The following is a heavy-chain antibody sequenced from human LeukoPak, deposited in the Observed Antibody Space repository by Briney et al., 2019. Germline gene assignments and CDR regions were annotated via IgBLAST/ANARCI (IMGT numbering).Heavy chain of an antibody. Sequence: AGSLTLAWTVSGFSFSSYAMSWVRQAPGKGLEWVASMSGSGGSTYYADSVKGPFTISRDNSKNTLYLQMHRLRAEATAVYSCANDYGDYGAFDIWGQGTMVTVSS. J-gene: IGHJ3*02. CDR1: GFSFSSYA. V-gene: IGHV3-23*01. D-gene: IGHD4-17*01. CDR2: MSGSGGST. CDR3: ANDYGDYGAFDI.